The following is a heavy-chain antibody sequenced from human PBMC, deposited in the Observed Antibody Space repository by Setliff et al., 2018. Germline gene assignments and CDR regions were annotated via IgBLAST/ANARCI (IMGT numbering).Heavy chain of an antibody. J-gene: IGHJ4*02. CDR2: IYTSGST. CDR1: GGSISSYY. V-gene: IGHV4-59*01. CDR3: ARGRSSWAFDY. Sequence: PSETLSLTCTVSGGSISSYYWSWIRQPPWKGLEWIGYIYTSGSTNYNPSLKSRVTMSVDTSKDQFSLNLRSVTAADTAVYYCARGRSSWAFDYWGQGTLVTVSS. D-gene: IGHD6-13*01.